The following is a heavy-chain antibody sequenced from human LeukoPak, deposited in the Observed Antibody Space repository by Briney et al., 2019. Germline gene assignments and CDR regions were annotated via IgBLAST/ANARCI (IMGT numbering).Heavy chain of an antibody. V-gene: IGHV4-4*09. CDR1: GGSISSYY. Sequence: SETLSLTCTVSGGSISSYYWSWIRQPPGKGLEWIGYIYTSGSTNYNPSLKSRVTISVDTSKNQFSLKLSSVTAADTAVYYCARGGFGELHPFDYWGQGTLVTVSS. CDR3: ARGGFGELHPFDY. J-gene: IGHJ4*02. CDR2: IYTSGST. D-gene: IGHD3-10*01.